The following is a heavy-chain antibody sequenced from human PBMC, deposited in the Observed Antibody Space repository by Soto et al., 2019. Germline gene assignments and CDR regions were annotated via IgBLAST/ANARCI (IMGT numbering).Heavy chain of an antibody. D-gene: IGHD3-10*01. CDR3: AGVGEPGRGGFDP. V-gene: IGHV1-69*17. CDR1: GGIFSSYA. CDR2: IIPIFGIA. Sequence: QVQLVQSGSEVKKPGSSVKVSCKASGGIFSSYAVDWVRLAPGQGLEWVGGIIPIFGIANYAQKFQGRVTNSAEKATTTGYIGLSSLRAEDTAVYFWAGVGEPGRGGFDPLGHGTLGTVSS. J-gene: IGHJ5*02.